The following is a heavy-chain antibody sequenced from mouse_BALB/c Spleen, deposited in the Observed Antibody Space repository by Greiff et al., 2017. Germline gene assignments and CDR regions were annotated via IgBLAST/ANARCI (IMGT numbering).Heavy chain of an antibody. J-gene: IGHJ4*01. CDR3: ARGGFITRDYYAMDY. CDR1: GFNIKDTY. Sequence: VQLKQSGAELVKPGASVKLSCTASGFNIKDTYMHWVKQRPEQGLEWIGRIDPANGNTKYDPKFQGKATITADTSSNTAYLQLSSLTSEDTAVYYCARGGFITRDYYAMDYWGQGTSVTVSS. D-gene: IGHD1-1*01. V-gene: IGHV14-3*02. CDR2: IDPANGNT.